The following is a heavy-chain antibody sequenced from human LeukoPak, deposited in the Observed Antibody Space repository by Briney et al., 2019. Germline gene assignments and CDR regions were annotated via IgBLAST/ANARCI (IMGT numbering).Heavy chain of an antibody. CDR2: IKEDGSEK. D-gene: IGHD6-13*01. V-gene: IGHV3-7*01. J-gene: IGHJ6*02. Sequence: GGSLRLSCAASGFTFRRYWMTWVRQAPGKGLEWVANIKEDGSEKHYVDSVKGRFTISRDNAKNSLYLQMNSLRVEDTATYYCARDPSGQQLEPWGRLLLYYYYGMDVWGQGTTVTVSS. CDR3: ARDPSGQQLEPWGRLLLYYYYGMDV. CDR1: GFTFRRYW.